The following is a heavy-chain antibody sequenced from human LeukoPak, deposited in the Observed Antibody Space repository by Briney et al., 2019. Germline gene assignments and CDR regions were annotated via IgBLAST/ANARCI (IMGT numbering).Heavy chain of an antibody. J-gene: IGHJ6*02. D-gene: IGHD3-3*01. CDR2: ISSSSSYI. CDR1: GFTFSSYS. Sequence: GGPLRLSCAASGFTFSSYSMNWVRQAPGKGLEWVSSISSSSSYIYYADSVKGRFTISRDNAKNSLYLQMNSLRAEDTAVYYCARSSDYDFWSGYGYGMDVWGQGTTVTVSS. CDR3: ARSSDYDFWSGYGYGMDV. V-gene: IGHV3-21*01.